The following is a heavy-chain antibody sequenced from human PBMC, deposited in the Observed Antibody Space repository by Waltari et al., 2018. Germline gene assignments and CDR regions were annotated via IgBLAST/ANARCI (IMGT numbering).Heavy chain of an antibody. J-gene: IGHJ6*02. CDR1: GCSISSYY. D-gene: IGHD3-10*01. CDR3: ARGSGVYYYYGMDV. V-gene: IGHV4-59*01. Sequence: QVQLQESGPGLVKPSETLSLTCTVSGCSISSYYWSWVRQPPGKGLDGIGFNYDSGRTNYNPSLKSRVTISVDTSKNQFSLKLSAVTAADTAVYYCARGSGVYYYYGMDVWGQGTTVTVSS. CDR2: NYDSGRT.